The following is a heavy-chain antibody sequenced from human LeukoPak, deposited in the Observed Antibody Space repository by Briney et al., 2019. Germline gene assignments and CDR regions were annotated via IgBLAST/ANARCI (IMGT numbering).Heavy chain of an antibody. CDR3: ARASGKAYFDY. CDR1: GYTFTSYA. Sequence: ASVKVSCRASGYTFTSYAISWVRQAPGQGLEWMGWISADNGNTDYAQRFQGRVTMTTDTSTSTAYMELRSLRSDDTAVYYCARASGKAYFDYWGQGTLVTVSS. V-gene: IGHV1-18*01. CDR2: ISADNGNT. J-gene: IGHJ4*02.